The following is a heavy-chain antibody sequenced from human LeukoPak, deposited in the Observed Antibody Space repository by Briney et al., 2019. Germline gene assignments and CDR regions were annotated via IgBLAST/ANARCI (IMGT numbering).Heavy chain of an antibody. CDR3: ARVGLGVGSGRKASGFDP. CDR1: GFTFSGSW. D-gene: IGHD3-10*01. J-gene: IGHJ5*02. Sequence: GGSLRLSCAASGFTFSGSWMIWVRQAPGKGLEWVTNIKEDGSEKDYVDSVKGRFTISRDNAKNSLYLQMNSLRAEDTAVYYCARVGLGVGSGRKASGFDPWGQGTLVAVSS. CDR2: IKEDGSEK. V-gene: IGHV3-7*01.